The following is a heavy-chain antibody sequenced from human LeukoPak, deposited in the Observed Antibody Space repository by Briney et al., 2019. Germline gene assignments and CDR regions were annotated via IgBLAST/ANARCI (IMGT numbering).Heavy chain of an antibody. CDR3: ARDSGAAVTDPYNWFDP. CDR1: GFTFSSYE. V-gene: IGHV3-48*03. D-gene: IGHD4-17*01. Sequence: GGSLRLSCAASGFTFSSYEMNWVRQAPGKGLEWVSYISSSGSTIYYADSVKGRFTISRDNAKNSLYLQMNSLRAEDTAVYYCARDSGAAVTDPYNWFDPWGQGTLVTISS. CDR2: ISSSGSTI. J-gene: IGHJ5*02.